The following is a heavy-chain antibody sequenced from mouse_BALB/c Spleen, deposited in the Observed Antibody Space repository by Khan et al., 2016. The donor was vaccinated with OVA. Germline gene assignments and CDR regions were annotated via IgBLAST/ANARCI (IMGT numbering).Heavy chain of an antibody. CDR3: PGRRTSLATLWFAY. V-gene: IGHV1S81*02. CDR1: GYTFTSYY. J-gene: IGHJ3*01. Sequence: QVQLQQSGAELVKPGASVKLSCKASGYTFTSYYMYWLKQRPGQGLEWIGEINPSNGGTNFNEKFKSKATLTVDKSSSTAYLQLSSLTSEDSAVYDCPGRRTSLATLWFAYCGQGTLVTVSA. D-gene: IGHD3-1*01. CDR2: INPSNGGT.